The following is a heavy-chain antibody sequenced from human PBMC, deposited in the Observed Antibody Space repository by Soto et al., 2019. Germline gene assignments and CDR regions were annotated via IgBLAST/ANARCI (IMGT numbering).Heavy chain of an antibody. CDR1: GGSISSGGYY. Sequence: SETLSLTCTVSGGSISSGGYYWSWIRQHPGKGLEWIGYIYYSGSTYYNPSLKSRVTISVDTSKNQFSLKLSSVTAADTAVYYCARTYGSRSFYWFDPWGQGTLVNVSS. J-gene: IGHJ5*02. CDR3: ARTYGSRSFYWFDP. D-gene: IGHD3-10*01. CDR2: IYYSGST. V-gene: IGHV4-31*03.